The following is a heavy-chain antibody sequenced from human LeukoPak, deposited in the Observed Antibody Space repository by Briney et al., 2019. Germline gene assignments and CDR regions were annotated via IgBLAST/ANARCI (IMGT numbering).Heavy chain of an antibody. Sequence: ASVKVSCKASGYTFTSYGISWVRQAPGQGLEWMGWISAYNGNTNYAQKLQGRVTMTTDTSTSTAYMELRSLRPDDTAVYYCARGRHFGLDILTGPLDYWGQGTLVTVSS. CDR2: ISAYNGNT. CDR3: ARGRHFGLDILTGPLDY. J-gene: IGHJ4*02. V-gene: IGHV1-18*04. CDR1: GYTFTSYG. D-gene: IGHD3-9*01.